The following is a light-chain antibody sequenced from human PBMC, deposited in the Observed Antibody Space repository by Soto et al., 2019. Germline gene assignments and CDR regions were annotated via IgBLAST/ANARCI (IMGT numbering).Light chain of an antibody. J-gene: IGKJ5*01. CDR2: DAS. Sequence: IVLSQSPGTLSLSPWERATLSCRASQSVSSSCLAWYQQKPGQAPRLLIYDASNRATGIPARFSGSGSGTDVSLTISSREPEDYSVYYCQQRSNRPPTTFGQGTRLDIK. CDR3: QQRSNRPPTT. CDR1: QSVSSSC. V-gene: IGKV3-11*01.